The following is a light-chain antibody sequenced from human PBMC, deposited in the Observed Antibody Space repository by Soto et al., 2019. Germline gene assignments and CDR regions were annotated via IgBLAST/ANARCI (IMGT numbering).Light chain of an antibody. CDR2: EVN. V-gene: IGLV2-8*01. Sequence: QSALTQPPSASGSPGQSVTISCTGTSSDVGGYNYVSWFQQHPGKAPKLMIYEVNKRPSGVPGRFSGSKSGNTASLTVSGLQAEDEADYYCSSFAGSDNVVFGGGTK. J-gene: IGLJ2*01. CDR1: SSDVGGYNY. CDR3: SSFAGSDNVV.